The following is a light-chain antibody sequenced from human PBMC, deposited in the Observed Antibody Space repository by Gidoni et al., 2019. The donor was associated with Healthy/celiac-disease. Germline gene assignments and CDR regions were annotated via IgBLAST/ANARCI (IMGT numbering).Light chain of an antibody. V-gene: IGKV1-39*01. Sequence: DIQMTQSPSSLPASVGDRVTITCRASQSISSYLNWYQQKPGQAPKLLIYAASSLQSGVPSRFSGSGSGTDFTLTISSLQPEDFATYYCQQSYSTPYTFGQGTKLEIK. CDR2: AAS. J-gene: IGKJ2*01. CDR3: QQSYSTPYT. CDR1: QSISSY.